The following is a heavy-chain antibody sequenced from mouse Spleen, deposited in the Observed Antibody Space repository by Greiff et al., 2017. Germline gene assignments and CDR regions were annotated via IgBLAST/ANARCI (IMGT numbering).Heavy chain of an antibody. CDR1: SYTFTDYE. D-gene: IGHD1-1*01. CDR2: IDPETGGT. CDR3: TRGRSNYFDY. J-gene: IGHJ2*01. V-gene: IGHV1-15*01. Sequence: QVQLQQSGAELVRPGASVTLSCKASSYTFTDYEMHWVKQTPVHGLEWIGAIDPETGGTAYNQKFKGKAILTADKSSSTAYMELRSLTSEDSAVYYCTRGRSNYFDYWGQGTTLTVSS.